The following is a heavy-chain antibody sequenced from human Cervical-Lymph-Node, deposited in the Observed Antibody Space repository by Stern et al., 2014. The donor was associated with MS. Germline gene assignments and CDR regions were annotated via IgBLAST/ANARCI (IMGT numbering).Heavy chain of an antibody. V-gene: IGHV1-69*01. Sequence: VQLLQSGAEVKKPGSSVKVSCKASGDTFSTSPITWVRQAPGQGPEWMGGIIPILATPNYARRFKGRVAITADESTNTAYMELSSLRSDDTAVYYCASGVGGSHYFDYWGQGTLVTVSS. CDR3: ASGVGGSHYFDY. CDR1: GDTFSTSP. D-gene: IGHD3-16*01. J-gene: IGHJ4*02. CDR2: IIPILATP.